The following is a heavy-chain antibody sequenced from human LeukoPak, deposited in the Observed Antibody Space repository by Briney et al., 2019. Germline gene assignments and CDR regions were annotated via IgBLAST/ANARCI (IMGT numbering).Heavy chain of an antibody. CDR3: ARGARGSGWRGFDY. D-gene: IGHD6-19*01. CDR2: ISYDGSNK. V-gene: IGHV3-30*03. Sequence: GGSLRLSCAASGFTFSSYGMHWVRQAPGKGLEWVALISYDGSNKYSADSVKGRFTISRDNSKNTLYLQMNSLRAGDTAVYYCARGARGSGWRGFDYWGQGTLVTVSS. J-gene: IGHJ4*02. CDR1: GFTFSSYG.